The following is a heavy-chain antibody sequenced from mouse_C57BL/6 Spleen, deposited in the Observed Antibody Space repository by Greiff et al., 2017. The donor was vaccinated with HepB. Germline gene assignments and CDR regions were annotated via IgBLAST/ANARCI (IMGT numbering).Heavy chain of an antibody. J-gene: IGHJ1*03. D-gene: IGHD1-1*02. CDR1: GYTFTSYW. CDR2: IDPSDSET. Sequence: VQLQQSGAELVRPGSSVKLSCKASGYTFTSYWMHWVKQRPIQGLEWIGNIDPSDSETHYNQKFKDKATLPVDKSSSTAYMQLSSLTSEDSAVYYCARLGGNGWYFDVWGTGTTVTVSS. V-gene: IGHV1-52*01. CDR3: ARLGGNGWYFDV.